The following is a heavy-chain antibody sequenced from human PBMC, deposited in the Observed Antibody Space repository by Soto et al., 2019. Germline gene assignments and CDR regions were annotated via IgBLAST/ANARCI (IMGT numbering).Heavy chain of an antibody. CDR2: IYDSGSS. CDR3: ARVRVTTNYYYGMDV. Sequence: SETLSLTCTVSGASISSGDYFWSWIRQSPGKGLQWIGYIYDSGSSYYNPSLKSRVTMSVDTSKNQFSLKLSSVTAADTAVYYCARVRVTTNYYYGMDVWGQGTTVTVSS. CDR1: GASISSGDYF. V-gene: IGHV4-30-4*01. D-gene: IGHD4-4*01. J-gene: IGHJ6*02.